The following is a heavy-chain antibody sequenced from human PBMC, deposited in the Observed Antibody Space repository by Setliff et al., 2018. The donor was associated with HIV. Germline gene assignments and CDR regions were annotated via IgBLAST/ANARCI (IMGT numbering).Heavy chain of an antibody. CDR1: GGSITGYY. D-gene: IGHD3-22*01. J-gene: IGHJ4*02. CDR3: ARDAYYDSSGYYFNGGFDY. CDR2: IYYSGNT. V-gene: IGHV4-59*01. Sequence: PSETLSLTCTVSGGSITGYYWSWIRQPPGKGLEWIGWIYYSGNTRYNPSLKSRVTISLDTSKNRFSLQLTSVTAADTAVYYCARDAYYDSSGYYFNGGFDYWGQGTLVTVSS.